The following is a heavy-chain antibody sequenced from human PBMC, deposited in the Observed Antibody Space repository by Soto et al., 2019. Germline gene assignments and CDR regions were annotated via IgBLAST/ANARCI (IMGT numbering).Heavy chain of an antibody. V-gene: IGHV4-39*02. D-gene: IGHD2-15*01. CDR2: IYYAGNT. CDR3: AREGGRYCSGGSCQGDY. CDR1: GGSISSSSYY. Sequence: QLQLQESGPGLVKPSETLSLTCTVSGGSISSSSYYWGWIRQPPGKGLEWIGSIYYAGNTYYTPYLTRPLTIPVDTSKTQYSRKLSSVTAADTAVYYWAREGGRYCSGGSCQGDYWGQGTLVTVSS. J-gene: IGHJ4*02.